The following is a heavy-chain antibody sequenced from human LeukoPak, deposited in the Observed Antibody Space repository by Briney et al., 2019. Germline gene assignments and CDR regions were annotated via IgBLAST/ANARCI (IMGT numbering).Heavy chain of an antibody. D-gene: IGHD5/OR15-5a*01. CDR3: AKGGLRVTDY. V-gene: IGHV3-74*03. CDR1: GFIFSNYW. CDR2: VNNDGSST. J-gene: IGHJ4*02. Sequence: PGGSLRLSCAASGFIFSNYWMHWVRQAPGKGLVWVSRVNNDGSSTTYADSVKGRFTISRDSAKNTLYLQMNSLRAEDTAVYYCAKGGLRVTDYWGQGTLVTVSS.